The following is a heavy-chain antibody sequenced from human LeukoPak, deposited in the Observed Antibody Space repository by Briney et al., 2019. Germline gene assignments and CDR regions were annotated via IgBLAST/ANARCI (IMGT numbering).Heavy chain of an antibody. D-gene: IGHD4-17*01. CDR2: IYYSGST. CDR3: ARHQRLIYGDCPNWFDP. CDR1: GGSTSSSSYY. Sequence: SETLSLTCTVSGGSTSSSSYYWGWIRQPPGKGLEWIGSIYYSGSTYYNPSLKGRVTISVDTSKNQFSLKLSSVTAADTAVYYCARHQRLIYGDCPNWFDPWGQGTLVTVSS. V-gene: IGHV4-39*01. J-gene: IGHJ5*02.